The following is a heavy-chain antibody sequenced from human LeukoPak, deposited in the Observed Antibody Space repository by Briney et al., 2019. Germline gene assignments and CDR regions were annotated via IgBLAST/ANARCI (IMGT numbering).Heavy chain of an antibody. CDR2: INPNSGGT. D-gene: IGHD3-10*01. CDR3: ARDLGYYGLGSYYNEAFDY. V-gene: IGHV1-2*02. CDR1: GYTFTGYY. Sequence: ASVKVSCKASGYTFTGYYMHWVRQAPGQGLEWMGWINPNSGGTNYAQKFQGRVTMTRDTSISTAYMELSRLRSDDTAVYYCARDLGYYGLGSYYNEAFDYWGQGTLVTVSS. J-gene: IGHJ4*02.